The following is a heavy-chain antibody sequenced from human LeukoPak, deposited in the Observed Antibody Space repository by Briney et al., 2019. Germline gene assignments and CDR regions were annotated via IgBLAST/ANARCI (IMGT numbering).Heavy chain of an antibody. CDR1: GFSLSASGVG. D-gene: IGHD4-17*01. J-gene: IGHJ3*02. CDR2: IYWNDDK. Sequence: SGPTLVNPTQTLTLTCTFSGFSLSASGVGVGWIRQPPGKALEWLALIYWNDDKRYSPSLKSRLTITKDTSKNQVVLTMTNMDPVDTATYYCAHSGTVTTPHDAFDIWGQGTMVTVSS. V-gene: IGHV2-5*01. CDR3: AHSGTVTTPHDAFDI.